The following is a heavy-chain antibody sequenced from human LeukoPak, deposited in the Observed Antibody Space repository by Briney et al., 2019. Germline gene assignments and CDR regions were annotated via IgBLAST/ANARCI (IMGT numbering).Heavy chain of an antibody. D-gene: IGHD6-13*01. Sequence: SETLSLTCTVSGGSISSYYWSWIRHPPGKGLEWIGYIYYSGSTNYNPSLKSRVTISVDTSKNQFSLKLSSVTAADTAVYYCARSYSSSSYFDYWGQGTLVTVSS. CDR3: ARSYSSSSYFDY. CDR1: GGSISSYY. V-gene: IGHV4-59*01. J-gene: IGHJ4*02. CDR2: IYYSGST.